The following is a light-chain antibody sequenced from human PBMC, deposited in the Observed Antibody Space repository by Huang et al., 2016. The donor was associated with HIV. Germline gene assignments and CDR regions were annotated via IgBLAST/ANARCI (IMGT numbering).Light chain of an antibody. CDR2: DAS. CDR3: QQRTYSFT. CDR1: QSVGSF. Sequence: IVLTQSPATLSLSPGERATLACRASQSVGSFLAWYQQKPGQAPRLLIYDASYTATGIPARFSGSGSGTDFTLTISSLEPEDFAVYYCQQRTYSFTFGPGTKVD. V-gene: IGKV3-11*01. J-gene: IGKJ3*01.